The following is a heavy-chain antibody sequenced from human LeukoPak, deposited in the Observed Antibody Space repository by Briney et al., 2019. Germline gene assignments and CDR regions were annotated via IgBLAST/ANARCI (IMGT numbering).Heavy chain of an antibody. D-gene: IGHD6-13*01. CDR1: GGSISSYY. Sequence: SETLSLTCTVSGGSISSYYWSWIRQPPGKGLEYIGYIYYSGSTNYNPSLKSRVTISVDTSKNQFSLKLSSVTAADTAVYYCARGTGSSWLNWFDPWGQGTLVTVSS. J-gene: IGHJ5*02. CDR3: ARGTGSSWLNWFDP. V-gene: IGHV4-59*01. CDR2: IYYSGST.